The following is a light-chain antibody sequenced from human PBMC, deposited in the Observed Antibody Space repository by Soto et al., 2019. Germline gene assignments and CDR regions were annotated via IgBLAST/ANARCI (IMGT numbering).Light chain of an antibody. V-gene: IGKV3-15*01. CDR3: QHYHNWPPWT. CDR1: QSVSSN. J-gene: IGKJ1*01. Sequence: EIVMTQSPATLSVSPGXRATFSCRASQSVSSNLAWYQQKPGQAPRLLIYGASIRATGIPARFSGSGSGTEFTLTISTLQSEDFAIYYCQHYHNWPPWTFGQGTKVDIK. CDR2: GAS.